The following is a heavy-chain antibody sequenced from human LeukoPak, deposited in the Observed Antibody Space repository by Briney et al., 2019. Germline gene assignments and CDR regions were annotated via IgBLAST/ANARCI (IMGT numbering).Heavy chain of an antibody. D-gene: IGHD6-6*01. Sequence: KTGGSLRLSCAASGFTFNDYYMSWIRQAPGKGLEWVSYITSSGSTIYYADSMKGRFTISRDNAKHSLFLQLDSLRAEDTAVYYCARIGRPAAFDIWGQGTLVIVSS. CDR2: ITSSGSTI. CDR1: GFTFNDYY. V-gene: IGHV3-11*01. J-gene: IGHJ3*02. CDR3: ARIGRPAAFDI.